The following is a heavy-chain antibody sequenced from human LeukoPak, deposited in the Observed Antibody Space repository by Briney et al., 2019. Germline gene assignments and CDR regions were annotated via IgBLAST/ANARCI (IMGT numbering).Heavy chain of an antibody. D-gene: IGHD1-26*01. J-gene: IGHJ3*02. V-gene: IGHV3-30-3*01. CDR2: ISFDGDNK. Sequence: GGSLRLSCAASGFTFNSYTLHWVRQVPDKGLEWVRIISFDGDNKYYADSVKGRFTISRDNSKNTLYLQMNSLRPEDTAVYYCAKSGSHNAFDTWGQGTMVTVSS. CDR3: AKSGSHNAFDT. CDR1: GFTFNSYT.